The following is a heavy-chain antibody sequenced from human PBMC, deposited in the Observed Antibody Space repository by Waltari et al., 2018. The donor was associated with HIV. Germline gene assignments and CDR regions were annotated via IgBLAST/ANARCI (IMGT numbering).Heavy chain of an antibody. CDR2: IKKDGREK. CDR3: AREQDGYFGLDV. V-gene: IGHV3-7*03. CDR1: GFTFSRHW. J-gene: IGHJ6*02. Sequence: EQLVESGGGLVQPGGSLRLSCAASGFTFSRHWMSWVRQAPGKGLEWVANIKKDGREKYYVDSVKGRFTMSRDNAKTSLFLHINSLRAEDTAVYYCAREQDGYFGLDVWGQGTTVTVSS.